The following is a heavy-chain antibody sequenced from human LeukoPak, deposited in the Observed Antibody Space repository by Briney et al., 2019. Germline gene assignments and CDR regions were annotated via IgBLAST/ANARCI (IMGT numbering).Heavy chain of an antibody. Sequence: KRGESLKISCKGSGYSFTLYWIGWVRQMPGKGLEWMGIILPGDSNTKYSPSFQGQVTISADKSSSTAYLQWSSLKASDTGIYYCARHDFVYDSSGYFLGGDYWGQGTLLTVSS. V-gene: IGHV5-51*01. CDR2: ILPGDSNT. J-gene: IGHJ4*02. CDR1: GYSFTLYW. D-gene: IGHD3-22*01. CDR3: ARHDFVYDSSGYFLGGDY.